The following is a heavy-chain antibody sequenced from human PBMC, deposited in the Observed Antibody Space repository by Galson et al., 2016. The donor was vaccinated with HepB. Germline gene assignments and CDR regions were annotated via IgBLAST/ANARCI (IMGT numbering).Heavy chain of an antibody. CDR3: AREVGDGYSFRFDS. CDR1: GDSVSSRSVT. CDR2: TFYRSKWYN. Sequence: CAISGDSVSSRSVTWNWIRQSPSRGLERLGRTFYRSKWYNDYAVSVKSRIIINPDTYKNQFPLQLNSVTPDDTAVYYCAREVGDGYSFRFDSWGQGTLVTVSS. D-gene: IGHD1-26*01. V-gene: IGHV6-1*01. J-gene: IGHJ5*01.